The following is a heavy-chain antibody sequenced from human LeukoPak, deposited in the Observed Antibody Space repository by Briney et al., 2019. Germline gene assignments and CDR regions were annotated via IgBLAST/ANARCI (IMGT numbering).Heavy chain of an antibody. D-gene: IGHD1-26*01. CDR2: ISASGGSP. CDR3: AKKAQYNGNYPLDY. CDR1: GFTFSSYA. J-gene: IGHJ4*02. Sequence: GGSLRLSCAASGFTFSSYAMTWVRQAPGKGLEWVSSISASGGSPYYADSVKGRFTISRDNSKNTLYLQMNSLRAGDTALYFCAKKAQYNGNYPLDYWGQGTLVTVSS. V-gene: IGHV3-23*01.